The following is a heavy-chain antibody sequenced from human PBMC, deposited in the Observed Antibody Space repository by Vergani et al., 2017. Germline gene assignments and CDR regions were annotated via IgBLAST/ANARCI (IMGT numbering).Heavy chain of an antibody. J-gene: IGHJ6*02. Sequence: EVQLVESGGGLVKPGGSLRLSRAASGFTFSNAWMSWVRQAPGKGLEWVGRIKSKTDGGTTDYAAPVKGRFTISRDDSKNTLYLQMNSLKTEDTAVYYCTTVSVVPRGDYYGMDVWGQGTTVTVSS. CDR2: IKSKTDGGTT. CDR3: TTVSVVPRGDYYGMDV. V-gene: IGHV3-15*01. CDR1: GFTFSNAW. D-gene: IGHD2-2*01.